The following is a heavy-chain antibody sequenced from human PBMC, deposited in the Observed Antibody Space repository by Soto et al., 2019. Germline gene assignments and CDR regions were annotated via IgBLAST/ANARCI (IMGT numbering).Heavy chain of an antibody. CDR2: IIPIFGTA. V-gene: IGHV1-69*01. CDR1: GGTFSSYA. CDR3: ARNNYDYVWGSYRFFDY. D-gene: IGHD3-16*02. Sequence: QVQLVQSGAEVKKPGSSVKVSCKASGGTFSSYAISWVRQAPGQGLEWMGGIIPIFGTANYAQKFQGRVTITADESTSKAYMELSSLRSEDTAVYYCARNNYDYVWGSYRFFDYWGQGTLVTVSS. J-gene: IGHJ4*02.